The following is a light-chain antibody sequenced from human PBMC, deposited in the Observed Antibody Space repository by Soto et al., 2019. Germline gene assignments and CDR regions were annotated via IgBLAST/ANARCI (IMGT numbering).Light chain of an antibody. CDR2: DAS. CDR1: QSISSW. J-gene: IGKJ1*01. CDR3: QQYNSYSRT. V-gene: IGKV1-5*01. Sequence: DIQMTQSPSTLSASVGDRVTITCRASQSISSWLAWYQQKPGKAPKLLIYDASSLESGVPSRFSGSVSGTEFTLTISSLQPDDFAPYYCQQYNSYSRTFGQGTKVEIK.